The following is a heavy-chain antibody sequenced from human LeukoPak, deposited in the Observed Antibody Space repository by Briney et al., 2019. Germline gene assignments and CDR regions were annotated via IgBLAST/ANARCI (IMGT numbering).Heavy chain of an antibody. Sequence: GGSLRLSCATSGFTFSNHGMHWVRQAPGKGLEWVAFIRYGDGNHKYYADSVKGRFTISRDNAKNSLYLQMNSLRAEDTAVYYCARSGYSSGWWSGWFDPWGQGTLVTVSS. CDR1: GFTFSNHG. V-gene: IGHV3-30*02. CDR2: IRYGDGNHK. D-gene: IGHD6-19*01. CDR3: ARSGYSSGWWSGWFDP. J-gene: IGHJ5*02.